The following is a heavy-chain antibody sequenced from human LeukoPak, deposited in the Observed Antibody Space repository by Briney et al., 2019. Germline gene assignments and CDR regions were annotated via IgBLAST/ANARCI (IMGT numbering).Heavy chain of an antibody. Sequence: SETLSLTCTVSGDSISNYYWSWIRQPPGKGLEWIAYIYYSGSTNYNPSLKSRVTISVDTSKNQFSLKLSSVTAADTAVYYCARVTVFGVNVIYWGQGTLVTVSS. J-gene: IGHJ4*02. CDR2: IYYSGST. D-gene: IGHD3-3*01. CDR3: ARVTVFGVNVIY. CDR1: GDSISNYY. V-gene: IGHV4-59*08.